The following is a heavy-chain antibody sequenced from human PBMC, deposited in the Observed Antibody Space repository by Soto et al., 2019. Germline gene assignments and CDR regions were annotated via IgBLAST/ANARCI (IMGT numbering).Heavy chain of an antibody. CDR1: GYTFTSYG. J-gene: IGHJ5*02. D-gene: IGHD2-2*01. V-gene: IGHV1-18*01. CDR2: ISAYNGNT. CDR3: ARVAPAAMRDWFDP. Sequence: ASVKVSCKASGYTFTSYGISWVRQAPGQGLEWMGWISAYNGNTNYAQKLQGRVTMTTDTSTSTVYMELRSLRSDDTAVYYCARVAPAAMRDWFDPLGQGTLVTVSS.